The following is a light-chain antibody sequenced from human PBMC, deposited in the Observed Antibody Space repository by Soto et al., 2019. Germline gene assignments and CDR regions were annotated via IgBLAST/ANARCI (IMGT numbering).Light chain of an antibody. J-gene: IGKJ1*01. V-gene: IGKV3-15*01. CDR1: QTIYSN. Sequence: TQFPATLAVSTGYRSTLSCMAGQTIYSNVAWYQQRPGQAPRLLIYRASTRATGVPARFSGSGSGTEFTLTISGLQSEDFALYSCQQYQNLWTFGQGTKVDIK. CDR2: RAS. CDR3: QQYQNLWT.